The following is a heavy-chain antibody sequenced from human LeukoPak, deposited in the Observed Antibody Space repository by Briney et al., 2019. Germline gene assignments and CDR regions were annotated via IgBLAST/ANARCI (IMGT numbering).Heavy chain of an antibody. CDR3: AREMYAGWYFAFDI. CDR1: GLTFSIFT. V-gene: IGHV3-21*01. D-gene: IGHD6-19*01. Sequence: GGSLRRSCTVSGLTFSIFTMNWVRQGPGKGLEWVASISNSGDYISYADSLKGRFTISRDNAKNSLFLQMSSLRAEDTAVYYCAREMYAGWYFAFDIWGQGTMVTVSS. CDR2: ISNSGDYI. J-gene: IGHJ3*02.